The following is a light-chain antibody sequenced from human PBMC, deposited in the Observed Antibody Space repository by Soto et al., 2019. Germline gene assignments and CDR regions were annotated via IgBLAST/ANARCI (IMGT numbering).Light chain of an antibody. Sequence: DIQLTQSPSFLSASVGDRVPITYRASQGISSYLAWYQQKPGKAPKLLIYAASTLQSGVPSRFSGSGSGTEFTLTISSLQPEDFATYYCQQLGFTFGPGTKVDIK. CDR2: AAS. V-gene: IGKV1-9*01. CDR1: QGISSY. J-gene: IGKJ3*01. CDR3: QQLGFT.